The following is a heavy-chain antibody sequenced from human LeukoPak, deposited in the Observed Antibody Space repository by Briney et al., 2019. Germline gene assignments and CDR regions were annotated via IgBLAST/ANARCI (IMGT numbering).Heavy chain of an antibody. V-gene: IGHV3-11*04. CDR1: GFTFSDYY. CDR3: AERGITMIGGV. J-gene: IGHJ6*04. D-gene: IGHD3-10*02. Sequence: GGPLRLSCAASGFTFSDYYMSWIRQAPGRGLEWVSYISSSGSTIYYADSVKRRFTISRDNSKNSLYLQMNSLKAEDAAVYYCAERGITMIGGVWGKGTTVTISS. CDR2: ISSSGSTI.